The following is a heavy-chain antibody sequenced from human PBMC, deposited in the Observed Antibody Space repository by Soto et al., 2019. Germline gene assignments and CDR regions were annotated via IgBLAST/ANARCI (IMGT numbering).Heavy chain of an antibody. J-gene: IGHJ5*02. V-gene: IGHV1-69*01. CDR3: VREDDTTGSYSWFDP. CDR2: FVPVFGSA. D-gene: IGHD3-9*01. CDR1: GAAFNTIT. Sequence: QVQLVQSGAEVKKPGSSVRVSCKASGAAFNTITINWVRQAPGQGLEWMGGFVPVFGSATYAQKFQGRVAITADASTSTVYMELSRLNSEDTALYYCVREDDTTGSYSWFDPWGQGTRVTVSS.